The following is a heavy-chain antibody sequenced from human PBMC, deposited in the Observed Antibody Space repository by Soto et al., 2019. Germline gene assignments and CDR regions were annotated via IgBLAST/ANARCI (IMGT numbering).Heavy chain of an antibody. CDR3: ARATAWFGLEGENWFDP. CDR2: IIPIFGTP. Sequence: QVQLVQSGAEVRKPGSSVKVPCKASGGTFNSYAINWVRQAPGQGLEWMGGIIPIFGTPKYAQNFQGGVTITADESTSTVYMELSSLTSEDTAVYYCARATAWFGLEGENWFDPWGQGTLVSVSS. V-gene: IGHV1-69*01. D-gene: IGHD3-10*01. J-gene: IGHJ5*02. CDR1: GGTFNSYA.